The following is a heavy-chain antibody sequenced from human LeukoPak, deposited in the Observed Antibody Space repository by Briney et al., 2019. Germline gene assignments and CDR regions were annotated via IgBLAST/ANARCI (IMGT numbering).Heavy chain of an antibody. J-gene: IGHJ5*02. CDR3: ARGGLWFGETRRFDP. Sequence: MTSETLSLTCTVSGGSISSSSYYWGWIRQPPGKGLEWIGSIYYSGSTYYNPSLKSRVTISVDTSKNQFSLKLSSVTAADTAVYYCARGGLWFGETRRFDPWGQGTLVTVSS. CDR1: GGSISSSSYY. D-gene: IGHD3-10*01. CDR2: IYYSGST. V-gene: IGHV4-39*07.